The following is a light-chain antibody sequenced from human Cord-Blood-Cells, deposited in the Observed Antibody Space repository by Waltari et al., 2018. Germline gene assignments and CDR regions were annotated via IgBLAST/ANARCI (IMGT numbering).Light chain of an antibody. V-gene: IGKV3-20*01. Sequence: ELVLTQSPGTLSLSPGERAPLSCSASQSVSSSYLAWYQQKPGQPPRLLIYGASSRATGIPDRFSGSGSGTDFTLTISRLEAEDFAVYYCQQYGSSPPTFGQGTKVEIK. CDR2: GAS. CDR3: QQYGSSPPT. CDR1: QSVSSSY. J-gene: IGKJ1*01.